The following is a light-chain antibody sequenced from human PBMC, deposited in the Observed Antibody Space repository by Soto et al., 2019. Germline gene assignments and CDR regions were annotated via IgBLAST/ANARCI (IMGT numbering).Light chain of an antibody. Sequence: DIQMTQSPSTLSASVGDRVTITCRASQSISGWLAWYQQKSGKAPKLLIYKASYLESGVPSRFTDGGSRTEFTLTSRSPEPDDFATSYCQQYHIDWRFRRGTKVEIK. J-gene: IGKJ1*01. V-gene: IGKV1-5*03. CDR1: QSISGW. CDR2: KAS. CDR3: QQYHIDWR.